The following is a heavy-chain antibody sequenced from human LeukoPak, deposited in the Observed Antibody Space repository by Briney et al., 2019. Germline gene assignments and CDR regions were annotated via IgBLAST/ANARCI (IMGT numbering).Heavy chain of an antibody. CDR2: ITGSGSI. CDR1: GFTFSTFA. V-gene: IGHV3-23*01. D-gene: IGHD5-12*01. J-gene: IGHJ4*02. CDR3: AKDLRPDGRYDFDH. Sequence: PGGSLRLSCAASGFTFSTFAMNWVRQAPGKGRDWVSVITGSGSISYADSVKGRFTISRDNSKNTVYLQMNSLRAEDTAVYYCAKDLRPDGRYDFDHWGQGTLVTVSS.